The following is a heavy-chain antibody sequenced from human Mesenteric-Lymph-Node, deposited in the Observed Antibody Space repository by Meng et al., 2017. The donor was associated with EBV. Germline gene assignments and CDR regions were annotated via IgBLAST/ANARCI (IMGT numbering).Heavy chain of an antibody. V-gene: IGHV4-4*02. CDR1: SGSISNSKW. D-gene: IGHD3-16*02. J-gene: IGHJ4*02. Sequence: QAPLQETGPGLLKPSGTLSLTCAVSSGSISNSKWWSWVRQPPGTGLQWIGEIFHSGGTTYNSSLKRRVTRSVDKSKNHFSLKETSLTAADTAVYYCARITFGGAIGDWGQGTLVTVSS. CDR2: IFHSGGT. CDR3: ARITFGGAIGD.